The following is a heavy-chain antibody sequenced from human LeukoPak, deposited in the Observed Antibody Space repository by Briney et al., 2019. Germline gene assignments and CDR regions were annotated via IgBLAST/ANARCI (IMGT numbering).Heavy chain of an antibody. CDR2: ISWNSGSI. D-gene: IGHD6-6*01. Sequence: PGGSLRLSCAASGFTFDDYAMHWVRQAPGKGLEWVSGISWNSGSIGYADSAKGRFTISRDNAKNSLYLQMNSLRAEDTALYYCAKGPPSYSSSSTYFDYWGQGTLVTVSS. J-gene: IGHJ4*02. CDR1: GFTFDDYA. CDR3: AKGPPSYSSSSTYFDY. V-gene: IGHV3-9*01.